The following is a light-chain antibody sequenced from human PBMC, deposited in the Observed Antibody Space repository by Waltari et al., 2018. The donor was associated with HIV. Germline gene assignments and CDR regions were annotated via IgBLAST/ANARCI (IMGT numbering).Light chain of an antibody. CDR3: ESYTSTSVWV. Sequence: QSALTQPASVSGSPGHALTISCTGSSSDVGGFNSVSWYQQHPGKAPILMIYDVSTRPSGVSDRFSGSKSGDTASLTISGLQAEDEADYYCESYTSTSVWVFGGGTRLTVL. V-gene: IGLV2-14*03. CDR2: DVS. CDR1: SSDVGGFNS. J-gene: IGLJ3*02.